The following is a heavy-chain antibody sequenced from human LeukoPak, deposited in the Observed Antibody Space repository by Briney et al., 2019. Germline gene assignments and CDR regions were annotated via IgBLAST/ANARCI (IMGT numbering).Heavy chain of an antibody. V-gene: IGHV1-18*01. CDR1: GYTFTSYG. D-gene: IGHD3-9*01. CDR2: ISAYNGNT. CDR3: ARGPLLTAYRYYFDY. J-gene: IGHJ4*02. Sequence: ASVKVSCKASGYTFTSYGISWVRQAPGQGREGMGWISAYNGNTNYAQKLQGRVTMTTDTSTSTAYMELRSLRSDDTAVYYCARGPLLTAYRYYFDYWGQGTLVTVSS.